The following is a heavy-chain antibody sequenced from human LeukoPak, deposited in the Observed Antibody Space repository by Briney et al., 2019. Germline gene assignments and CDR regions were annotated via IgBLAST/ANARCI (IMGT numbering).Heavy chain of an antibody. CDR1: GYTFTGYY. D-gene: IGHD3-10*01. J-gene: IGHJ4*02. CDR3: ACRGSRAEGKYYFDY. Sequence: SVKVSCKASGYTFTGYYMHWVRQAPGQGLEWMGRIIPILGIANYAQKFQGRVTITADKSTSTAYMELSSLRSEDTAVYYCACRGSRAEGKYYFDYWAQGTLVTVSS. V-gene: IGHV1-69*02. CDR2: IIPILGIA.